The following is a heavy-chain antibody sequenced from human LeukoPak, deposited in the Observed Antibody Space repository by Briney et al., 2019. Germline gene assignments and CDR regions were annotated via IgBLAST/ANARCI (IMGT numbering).Heavy chain of an antibody. V-gene: IGHV3-74*01. D-gene: IGHD1-26*01. CDR1: GFTFSTYW. CDR3: VRDAPEWEIPSDY. J-gene: IGHJ4*02. CDR2: INTDGSST. Sequence: GGSLRLSCTASGFTFSTYWMHWVRQAPGKGLVWVSHINTDGSSTNYADSVKGRFTISRDNAKNTLYLQMNSLRAEDTAVYYCVRDAPEWEIPSDYWGQGTLVTVSS.